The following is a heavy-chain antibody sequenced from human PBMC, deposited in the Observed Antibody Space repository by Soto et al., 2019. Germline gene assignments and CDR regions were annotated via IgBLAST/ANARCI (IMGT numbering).Heavy chain of an antibody. J-gene: IGHJ4*02. CDR2: IYSGGST. CDR3: ASQYYDSSGYYPLGY. CDR1: GFPVSGNY. D-gene: IGHD3-22*01. V-gene: IGHV3-53*01. Sequence: GGSLRLSCAASGFPVSGNYMSWVRQAPGKGLEWVSVIYSGGSTYYADSVKGRFTISRDNSKNTLYLQMNSLRAEDTAVYYCASQYYDSSGYYPLGYWGQGTLVTVSS.